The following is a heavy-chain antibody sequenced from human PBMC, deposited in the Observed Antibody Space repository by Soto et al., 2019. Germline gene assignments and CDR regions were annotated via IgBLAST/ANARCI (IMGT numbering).Heavy chain of an antibody. CDR1: GYHFSSHG. V-gene: IGHV1-18*04. D-gene: IGHD1-20*01. Sequence: ASVKVSCKASGYHFSSHGISWVRRAPGQGLEWMGWISAYNGNTHYVQKFQERVTMTTDTSTSTAYMELSSLRSDDTAVYYCARYPPITGSLRGTPLMEFWGQGTTVTVCS. CDR3: ARYPPITGSLRGTPLMEF. J-gene: IGHJ6*02. CDR2: ISAYNGNT.